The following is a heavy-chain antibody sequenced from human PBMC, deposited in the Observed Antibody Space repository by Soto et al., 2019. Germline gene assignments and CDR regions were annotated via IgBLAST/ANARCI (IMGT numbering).Heavy chain of an antibody. CDR2: TYYSSQWYY. J-gene: IGHJ1*01. CDR3: AILDCSSTSCYFQH. V-gene: IGHV6-1*01. CDR1: GDSVFSNTAA. D-gene: IGHD2-2*01. Sequence: QTRSLTCAISGDSVFSNTAAWSLIRESPSRGLEWLGRTYYSSQWYYDYAVSVRSRITINPDTSKNQFSLQLNSVTPEDTAVYYCAILDCSSTSCYFQHWGQGTLVTVSS.